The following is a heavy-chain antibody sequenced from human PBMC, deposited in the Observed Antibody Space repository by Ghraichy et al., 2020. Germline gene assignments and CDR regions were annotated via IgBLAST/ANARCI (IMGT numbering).Heavy chain of an antibody. Sequence: GESLNISCVASGFTFSNYWMSWVRQAPGKGLEWVANIKQDGSEKYYLDSVKGRFTISRVNGKNSLYLQMNSLRAEVTAVYYCGSISGSGSYSGYYFDYWGQGTLVTVSS. CDR3: GSISGSGSYSGYYFDY. J-gene: IGHJ4*02. D-gene: IGHD3-10*01. CDR1: GFTFSNYW. CDR2: IKQDGSEK. V-gene: IGHV3-7*01.